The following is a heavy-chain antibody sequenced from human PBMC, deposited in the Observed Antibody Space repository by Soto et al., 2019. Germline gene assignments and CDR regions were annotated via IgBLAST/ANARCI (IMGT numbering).Heavy chain of an antibody. CDR1: GFTFSSYG. CDR2: IWYDGSNK. Sequence: LRLSCAASGFTFSSYGMHWVRQAPGKGLEWVAVIWYDGSNKYYADSVKGRFTISRDNSKNTLYLQMNSLRAEDTAVYYCAREDYDILTGYRVYYGMDVWGQGTTVTVSS. J-gene: IGHJ6*02. CDR3: AREDYDILTGYRVYYGMDV. D-gene: IGHD3-9*01. V-gene: IGHV3-33*01.